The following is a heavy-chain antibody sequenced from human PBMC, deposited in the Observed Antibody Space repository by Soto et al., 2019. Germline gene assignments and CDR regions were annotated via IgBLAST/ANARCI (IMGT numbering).Heavy chain of an antibody. CDR2: ISGSGGST. J-gene: IGHJ4*02. CDR1: GFTFSSYS. V-gene: IGHV3-23*01. D-gene: IGHD4-17*01. Sequence: EVQLLESGGGLVQFGGSLRLSCAASGFTFSSYSMTWVRQAPGKGLDWVSTISGSGGSTYSADSVKGRFTISRDNSKNTLYLQMNRLRADDTAVYYCAKVRYADYGADYWGQGTLVTVSS. CDR3: AKVRYADYGADY.